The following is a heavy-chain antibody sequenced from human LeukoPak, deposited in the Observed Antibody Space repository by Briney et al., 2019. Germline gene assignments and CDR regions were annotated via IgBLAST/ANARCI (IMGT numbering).Heavy chain of an antibody. CDR1: GFTFSSYA. J-gene: IGHJ4*02. D-gene: IGHD1-14*01. CDR3: ARGGQGGNSVAGTEDY. CDR2: TNHRGNT. Sequence: MSGGSLRLSCAASGFTFSSYAMSWVRQPPGKGLEWIGETNHRGNTNYNPSLKSRVTISVDTSKNQFSLKLSSVTAADTAVYYYARGGQGGNSVAGTEDYWGQGTLVTVSS. V-gene: IGHV4-34*01.